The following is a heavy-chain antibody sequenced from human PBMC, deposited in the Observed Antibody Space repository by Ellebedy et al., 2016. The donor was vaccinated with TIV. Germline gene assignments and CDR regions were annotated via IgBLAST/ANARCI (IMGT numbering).Heavy chain of an antibody. D-gene: IGHD2-15*01. CDR3: AKGKVADS. CDR2: ISESGGST. J-gene: IGHJ4*02. V-gene: IGHV3-23*01. Sequence: GESLKISXTDAGVTFSTYAMNWVRQAPGKGLEWVSGISESGGSTYYADSVKGRFTISRDNSKDTLYLEMNSLRVDDTAVYYCAKGKVADSWGQGTLATVSS. CDR1: GVTFSTYA.